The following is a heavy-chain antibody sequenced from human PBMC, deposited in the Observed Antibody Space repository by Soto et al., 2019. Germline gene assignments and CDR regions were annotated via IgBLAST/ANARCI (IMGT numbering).Heavy chain of an antibody. CDR2: IYYSGST. V-gene: IGHV4-39*07. J-gene: IGHJ4*02. D-gene: IGHD6-6*01. CDR1: GGSISSSIYY. Sequence: SETLSLTCTVSGGSISSSIYYWGWIRQPPGKGLEWIGSIYYSGSTYYNPSLKSRVTISVDTSKNQFSLKLSSVTAADTAVYYCARSSSFDYWGQGTLVTVSS. CDR3: ARSSSFDY.